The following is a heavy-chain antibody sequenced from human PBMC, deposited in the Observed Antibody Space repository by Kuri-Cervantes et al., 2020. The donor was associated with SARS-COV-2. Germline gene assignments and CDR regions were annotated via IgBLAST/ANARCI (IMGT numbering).Heavy chain of an antibody. J-gene: IGHJ6*03. Sequence: SETLSLTCTVSGYSISSGYYWGWIRQPPGKGLEWIGSIYHSGSTYYNPSLKSRVTISVDTSKNQFSLKLSSVTAADTAVYYCARAAGDQGEYYYYYMDVWGKGTTVTVFS. V-gene: IGHV4-38-2*02. CDR2: IYHSGST. CDR1: GYSISSGYY. CDR3: ARAAGDQGEYYYYYMDV. D-gene: IGHD7-27*01.